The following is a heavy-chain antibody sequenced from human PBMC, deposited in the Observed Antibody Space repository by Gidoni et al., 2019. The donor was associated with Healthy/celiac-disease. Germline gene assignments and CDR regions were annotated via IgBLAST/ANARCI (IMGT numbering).Heavy chain of an antibody. Sequence: QVQLVQSGAEVKKPGSSVKVSCKAYGGTFSSYTISWVRQAPGQWREWLGRSIPILGIANDAQKFQGRVTMTADKSTSTAYMELSSLRSEDTAVYYCARAGTLGVWFGEPTTLVLEKPYTKIYYYGMDVWGQGTTVTVSS. CDR3: ARAGTLGVWFGEPTTLVLEKPYTKIYYYGMDV. CDR2: SIPILGIA. CDR1: GGTFSSYT. J-gene: IGHJ6*02. V-gene: IGHV1-69*02. D-gene: IGHD3-10*01.